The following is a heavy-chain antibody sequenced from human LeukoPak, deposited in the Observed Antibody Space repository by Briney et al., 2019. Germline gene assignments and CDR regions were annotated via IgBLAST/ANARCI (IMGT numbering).Heavy chain of an antibody. V-gene: IGHV6-1*01. CDR1: GDSVSSNSAA. CDR2: TYYRSKWYN. Sequence: SQTLSLTCAISGDSVSSNSAAWNWIRQSPSRGLEWLGRTYYRSKWYNDYAVSVKSRITINPDTSKNQFSLQLNSVTPEDTAVYYCAREIYDILTGYYPVDNWFDPWGQGTLVTVSS. D-gene: IGHD3-9*01. CDR3: AREIYDILTGYYPVDNWFDP. J-gene: IGHJ5*02.